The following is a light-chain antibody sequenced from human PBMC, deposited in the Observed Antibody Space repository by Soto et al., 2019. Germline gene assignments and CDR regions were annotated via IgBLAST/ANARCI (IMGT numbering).Light chain of an antibody. Sequence: QPVLTQPASVSGSPGQSITISCTGTSRDVGAFNYVSWYQQHPDKAPKLLISEVNNRPSGVSHRFSGSKSGNTASLTISGLQPADEADYYCSSYTTSGTYVLFGGGTKLTVL. J-gene: IGLJ3*02. CDR2: EVN. CDR3: SSYTTSGTYVL. V-gene: IGLV2-14*01. CDR1: SRDVGAFNY.